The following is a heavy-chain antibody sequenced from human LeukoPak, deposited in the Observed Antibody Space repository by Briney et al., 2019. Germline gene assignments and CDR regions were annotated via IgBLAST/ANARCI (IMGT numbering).Heavy chain of an antibody. CDR2: INGDVSST. V-gene: IGHV3-74*01. CDR1: GFTFSSYW. CDR3: ARTYSFYSRGAFDI. Sequence: SLRLSCAASGFTFSSYWMHWVRHAPGKGLVWVSRINGDVSSTTYADSVKGRFTISRDNAKNTLYLQMNSLRAEDTAVYYCARTYSFYSRGAFDIWGQGTMVTVSS. J-gene: IGHJ3*02. D-gene: IGHD6-25*01.